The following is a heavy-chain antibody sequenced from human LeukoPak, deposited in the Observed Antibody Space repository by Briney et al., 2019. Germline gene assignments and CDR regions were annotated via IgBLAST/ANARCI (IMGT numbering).Heavy chain of an antibody. J-gene: IGHJ1*01. D-gene: IGHD6-19*01. CDR1: GYTFTSYA. V-gene: IGHV1-18*01. Sequence: GASVKVSCKASGYTFTSYAITWVRQAPGQGLDWMGWISLYNPKTNYAQKFQGRVTMTTDTSTSTAYMELMSLRSDDTAVYYCARLGVAGDSSSAEYFQHWGQGTLVIVSS. CDR3: ARLGVAGDSSSAEYFQH. CDR2: ISLYNPKT.